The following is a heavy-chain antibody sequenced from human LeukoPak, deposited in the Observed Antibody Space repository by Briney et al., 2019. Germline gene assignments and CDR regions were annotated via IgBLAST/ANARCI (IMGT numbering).Heavy chain of an antibody. CDR1: GYTFTNLD. V-gene: IGHV1-8*01. D-gene: IGHD1-1*01. CDR2: MSPNSGDT. Sequence: ASVKVSCKTSGYTFTNLDINWLRQAPGQGLEWMGWMSPNSGDTGYAQKFQGRVSMTRDTSISAAYMELSSLRSEDTAVYYCASNPPNTGDFYYWGLGSLVTVSS. J-gene: IGHJ4*02. CDR3: ASNPPNTGDFYY.